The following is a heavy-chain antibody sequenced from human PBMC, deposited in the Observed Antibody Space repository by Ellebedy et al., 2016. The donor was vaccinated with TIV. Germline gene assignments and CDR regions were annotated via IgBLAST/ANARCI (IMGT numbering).Heavy chain of an antibody. V-gene: IGHV1-2*02. CDR3: AREYSSSSGRVFDY. CDR2: ISPKSGNT. D-gene: IGHD6-6*01. CDR1: GYTFTGYY. J-gene: IGHJ4*02. Sequence: ASVKVSCKASGYTFTGYYMHWVRQAPGQGLEWMGCISPKSGNTNYAQKFQGRVTMTRYTSLSTAYMELSRLRSDDTAVYYCAREYSSSSGRVFDYWGQGTLVTVSS.